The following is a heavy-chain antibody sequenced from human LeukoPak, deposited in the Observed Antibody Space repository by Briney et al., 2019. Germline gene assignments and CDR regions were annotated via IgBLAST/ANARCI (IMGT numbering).Heavy chain of an antibody. J-gene: IGHJ6*02. CDR3: ASWIQLWPNGYYYYGMDV. CDR1: GGTFSSYA. CDR2: IIPIFGTA. D-gene: IGHD5-18*01. V-gene: IGHV1-69*13. Sequence: SVKVSCKASGGTFSSYAISWVRQAPGQGLEWMGGIIPIFGTANYAQKFQGRVTITADESTSTAYMELSSLRSEDTAVYYCASWIQLWPNGYYYYGMDVWGQGTTVTVSS.